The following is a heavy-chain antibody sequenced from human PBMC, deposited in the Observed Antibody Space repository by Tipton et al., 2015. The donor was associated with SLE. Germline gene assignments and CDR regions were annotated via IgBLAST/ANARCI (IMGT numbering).Heavy chain of an antibody. CDR3: ASLGIGSSWSYYYYYYMDV. V-gene: IGHV3-66*01. D-gene: IGHD6-13*01. CDR1: GFTVSSNY. J-gene: IGHJ6*03. Sequence: GSLRLSCAASGFTVSSNYMSWVRQAPGKGLEWVSVIYSSDSTDDYADSVKGRFTISRDNSKNTLYLQMNSLRAEDTAVYYCASLGIGSSWSYYYYYYMDVWGKGTTVTVSS. CDR2: IYSSDST.